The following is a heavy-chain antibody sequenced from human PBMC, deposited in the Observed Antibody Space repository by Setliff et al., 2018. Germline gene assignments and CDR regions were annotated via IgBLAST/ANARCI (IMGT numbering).Heavy chain of an antibody. Sequence: PSETLSLTCTVSGYSISSGYIWGWIRQHPGKGLEWVGNICHTGSTNYNPSLKSRLTISRDTSKNQVSLKLNSVTATDTAVYYCARDLGHGGDSDYWGQGILVTVSS. J-gene: IGHJ4*02. CDR2: ICHTGST. V-gene: IGHV4-38-2*02. CDR3: ARDLGHGGDSDY. CDR1: GYSISSGYI. D-gene: IGHD2-21*02.